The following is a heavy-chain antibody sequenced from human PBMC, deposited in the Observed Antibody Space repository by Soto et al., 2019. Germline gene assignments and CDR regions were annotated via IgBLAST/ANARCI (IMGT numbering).Heavy chain of an antibody. D-gene: IGHD3-10*01. CDR1: GFTVSSNY. J-gene: IGHJ3*02. CDR3: AKGFGIHVFPPGAFDI. V-gene: IGHV3-23*04. Sequence: EVQLVESGGGLIQPGGSLRLSCAASGFTVSSNYMSWVRQAPGKGLEWVSVISGSGGSTYYADSVKGRFTISRDNSKNTLYLQMNSLRAEDTAVYYCAKGFGIHVFPPGAFDIWGQGTMVTVSS. CDR2: ISGSGGST.